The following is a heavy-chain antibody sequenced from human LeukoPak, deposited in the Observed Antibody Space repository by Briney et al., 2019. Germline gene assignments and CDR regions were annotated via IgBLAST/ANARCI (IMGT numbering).Heavy chain of an antibody. CDR2: ISTVSRI. CDR3: ARDRYGGYELDY. J-gene: IGHJ4*02. V-gene: IGHV3-48*04. CDR1: GFTFSSYS. Sequence: GGSLRLSCAASGFTFSSYSMNWVRQTPGKGLEWDSYISTVSRIYYADSVKGRFTISRDNADNSLYLQMNSLRAEDTAVYYCARDRYGGYELDYWGQGTLVTVSS. D-gene: IGHD4-17*01.